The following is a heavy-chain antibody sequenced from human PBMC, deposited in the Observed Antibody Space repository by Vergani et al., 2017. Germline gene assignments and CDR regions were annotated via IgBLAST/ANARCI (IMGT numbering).Heavy chain of an antibody. CDR3: ARVGFLELLFDP. Sequence: QLQLQESGSGLVKPSQTLSLTCAVSGGSISSGGYSWSWIRQPPGKGLEWIGYIYHSGSTYDNPSLKSRVTISVDRSKNQFSLKLSSVTAADTAVYYCARVGFLELLFDPGGQGTLVTASS. D-gene: IGHD3-3*01. J-gene: IGHJ5*02. CDR2: IYHSGST. CDR1: GGSISSGGYS. V-gene: IGHV4-30-2*01.